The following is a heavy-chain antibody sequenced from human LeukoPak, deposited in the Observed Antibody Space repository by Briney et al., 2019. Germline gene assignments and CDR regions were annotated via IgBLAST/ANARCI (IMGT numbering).Heavy chain of an antibody. V-gene: IGHV4-31*03. Sequence: TLSLTCTVSGGSISSGGYYWSWIRQHPGKGLEWIGYIYYSGSTYYNPSLKSRVTISVDTSKNQFSLKLSSVTAADTAVYYCAREVLTDYYGMDVWGQGTTVTVSS. CDR2: IYYSGST. J-gene: IGHJ6*02. CDR1: GGSISSGGYY. CDR3: AREVLTDYYGMDV. D-gene: IGHD1-1*01.